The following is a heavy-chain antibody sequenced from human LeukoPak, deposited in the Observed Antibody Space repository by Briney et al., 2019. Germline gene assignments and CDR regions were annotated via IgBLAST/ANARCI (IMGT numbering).Heavy chain of an antibody. CDR1: GGSFSGYY. Sequence: SETLSLTCAVYGGSFSGYYWSWIRQPPGKGLEWIGEINHSGSTNYNPSLKSRVTISVDTSKNQFSLKLSSVTAADTAVYYCARPTTYYYDSSGYYTDAFDIWGQGTMVSVSS. V-gene: IGHV4-34*01. CDR3: ARPTTYYYDSSGYYTDAFDI. J-gene: IGHJ3*02. D-gene: IGHD3-22*01. CDR2: INHSGST.